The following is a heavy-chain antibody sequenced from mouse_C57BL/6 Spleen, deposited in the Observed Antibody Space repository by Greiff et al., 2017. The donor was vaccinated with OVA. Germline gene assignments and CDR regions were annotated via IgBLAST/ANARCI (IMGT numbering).Heavy chain of an antibody. D-gene: IGHD4-1*01. Sequence: QVQLQQSGPELVKPGASVKISCKASGYAFSSSWMNWVKQRPGTGLEWIGRIYPGDGDTNYNGKFKGKATLTADKSSSTAYMQLSSLTSEDSAVYFCASYWDGFAYWGQGTLVTVSA. CDR3: ASYWDGFAY. CDR1: GYAFSSSW. V-gene: IGHV1-82*01. CDR2: IYPGDGDT. J-gene: IGHJ3*01.